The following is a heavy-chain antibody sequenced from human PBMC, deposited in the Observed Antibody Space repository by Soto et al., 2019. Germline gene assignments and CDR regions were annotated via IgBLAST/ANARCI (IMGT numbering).Heavy chain of an antibody. CDR2: IKSKTDGGTT. Sequence: PGGSLRLSCAASGFTFSNAWMSWVRQAPGKGLEWVGRIKSKTDGGTTDYAAPVKGRFTISRDDSKNTLYLQMNSLKTEDTAVYYCTTTWGWSYGMDVWGQGTTVTVSS. J-gene: IGHJ6*02. D-gene: IGHD7-27*01. V-gene: IGHV3-15*01. CDR3: TTTWGWSYGMDV. CDR1: GFTFSNAW.